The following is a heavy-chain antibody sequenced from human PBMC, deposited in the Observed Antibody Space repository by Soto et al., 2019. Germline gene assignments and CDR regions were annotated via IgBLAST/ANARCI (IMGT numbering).Heavy chain of an antibody. J-gene: IGHJ5*02. CDR3: ARADWFDP. V-gene: IGHV3-74*01. CDR2: IKSDGRIT. D-gene: IGHD6-13*01. CDR1: EFTFSGYW. Sequence: PVGSLILSCAASEFTFSGYWMHWVRQAPGKGLVWVSRIKSDGRITRYADSVKGRFTVSRDNAKNTLYLQMNSLRAEDTAVDYWARADWFDPWGQGTMVTVSS.